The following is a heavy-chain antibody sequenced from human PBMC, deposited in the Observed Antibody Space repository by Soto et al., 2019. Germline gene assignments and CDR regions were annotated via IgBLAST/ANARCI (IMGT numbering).Heavy chain of an antibody. CDR2: IYHSGST. V-gene: IGHV4-4*02. CDR3: ARGAASTGPPADAFDI. Sequence: QVQLQESGPGLVKPSGTLSLTCAVSGGSISSSNWWSWVRQPPGKGLEWIGEIYHSGSTNYNPSLKCRVTISVDKSRHQASLKLSSVIAADTAVYYCARGAASTGPPADAFDIWGQGTMVTVSS. CDR1: GGSISSSNW. D-gene: IGHD1-1*01. J-gene: IGHJ3*02.